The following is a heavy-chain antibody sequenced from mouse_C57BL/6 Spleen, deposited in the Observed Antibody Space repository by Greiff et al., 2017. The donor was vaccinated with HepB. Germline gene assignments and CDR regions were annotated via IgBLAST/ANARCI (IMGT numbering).Heavy chain of an antibody. D-gene: IGHD2-1*01. V-gene: IGHV1-72*01. Sequence: QVQLQQPGAGLVKPGASVKLSCKASGSTFTSYWMPWVKQRPGRGLEGIGRIDPNSGGTKYNEKFKSKATLTVDKPSSTAYMQLSSLTSEDSAVYYCATDYGNYEGGYAMDYWGQGTSVTVSS. CDR3: ATDYGNYEGGYAMDY. CDR1: GSTFTSYW. CDR2: IDPNSGGT. J-gene: IGHJ4*01.